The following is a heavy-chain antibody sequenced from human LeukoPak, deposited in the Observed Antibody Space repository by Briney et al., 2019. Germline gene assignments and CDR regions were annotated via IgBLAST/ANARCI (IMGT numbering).Heavy chain of an antibody. CDR3: ARRTGYNYYYMDV. CDR2: ISTYSGNT. J-gene: IGHJ6*03. CDR1: GYIFTQYG. V-gene: IGHV1-18*01. D-gene: IGHD3/OR15-3a*01. Sequence: GASVKVSCKASGYIFTQYGIIWVRQAPGQGLEWMASISTYSGNTDYAQNLQDRVTMTTDTSTSTAYMELRSLRFDDTAVNYCARRTGYNYYYMDVWGQGTTVTVSS.